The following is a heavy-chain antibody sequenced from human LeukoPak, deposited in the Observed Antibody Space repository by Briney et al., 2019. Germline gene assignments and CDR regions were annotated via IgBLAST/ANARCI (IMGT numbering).Heavy chain of an antibody. CDR1: GFTFNSYA. CDR3: VKDKYELVLGYLDY. V-gene: IGHV3-23*01. J-gene: IGHJ4*02. Sequence: GGPLRLSCAASGFTFNSYAMGWVRKAQGRGLGWVSAISSSGGSSYYADSVKGRFTISRDRSKNTLYLQMNSLRAEDTAVYYCVKDKYELVLGYLDYWGQGTLVTVSS. D-gene: IGHD6-6*01. CDR2: ISSSGGSS.